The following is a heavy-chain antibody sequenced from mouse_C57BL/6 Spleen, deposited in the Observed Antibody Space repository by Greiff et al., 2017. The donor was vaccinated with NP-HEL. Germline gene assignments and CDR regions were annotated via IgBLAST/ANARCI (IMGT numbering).Heavy chain of an antibody. CDR2: IDPSDSYT. Sequence: VQLQQPGAELVKPGASVKLSCKASGYTFTSYWMQWVKQRPGQGLEWIGEIDPSDSYTNYNQKFKGKATLTVDTSSSTAYMQHSSLTSEDSAVYYCARRRLITTALDYWGQGTTLTVSS. V-gene: IGHV1-50*01. J-gene: IGHJ2*01. CDR1: GYTFTSYW. CDR3: ARRRLITTALDY. D-gene: IGHD1-1*01.